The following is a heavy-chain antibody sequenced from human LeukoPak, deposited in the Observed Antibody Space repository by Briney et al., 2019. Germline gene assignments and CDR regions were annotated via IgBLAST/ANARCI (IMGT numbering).Heavy chain of an antibody. D-gene: IGHD1-26*01. CDR1: GFTFSSYA. V-gene: IGHV3-15*01. Sequence: GGSLRLSCVASGFTFSSYAMHWVRQAPGKGLEWVGRIKSKTDGGTTDYAAPVKGRFTISRDDSKNTLYLQMNSLKTEDTAVYYCTTSCGSYPYWGQGTLVTVSS. CDR3: TTSCGSYPY. CDR2: IKSKTDGGTT. J-gene: IGHJ4*02.